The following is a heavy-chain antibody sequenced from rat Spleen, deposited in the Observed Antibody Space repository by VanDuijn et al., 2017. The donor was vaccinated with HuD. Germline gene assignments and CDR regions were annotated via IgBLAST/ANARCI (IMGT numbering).Heavy chain of an antibody. Sequence: EVQLVESGGGLMQPGRSLKLSCAASGFTFTNYDMAWVRQAPTKGLEWIASISTGADNTYYRDSVKGRFTVSRDDANNTHYLQMDSLRSEDPATYYCARHSYGSYGWFAYWGQGTLVTVSS. V-gene: IGHV5S13*01. CDR3: ARHSYGSYGWFAY. D-gene: IGHD1-3*01. J-gene: IGHJ3*01. CDR2: ISTGADNT. CDR1: GFTFTNYD.